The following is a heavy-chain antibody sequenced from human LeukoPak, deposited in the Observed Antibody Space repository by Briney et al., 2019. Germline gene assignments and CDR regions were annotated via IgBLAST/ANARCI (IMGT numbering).Heavy chain of an antibody. J-gene: IGHJ5*02. CDR2: IYYSGST. V-gene: IGHV4-59*01. CDR1: GGSISSYY. CDR3: ARVLRYFDWLPYNWFDP. Sequence: PSETLSLTCTVSGGSISSYYWSWIRQPPGKGLEWIGYIYYSGSTNYNPSLKSRVTISVDTSKNQLSLKLSSVTAADTAVYYCARVLRYFDWLPYNWFDPWGQGTLVTVSS. D-gene: IGHD3-9*01.